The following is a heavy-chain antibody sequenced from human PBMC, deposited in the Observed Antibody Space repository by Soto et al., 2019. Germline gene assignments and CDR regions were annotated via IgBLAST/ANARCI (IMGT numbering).Heavy chain of an antibody. CDR3: AGNDFWSGYNVVYYGMDV. J-gene: IGHJ6*02. CDR1: GFIFKMYW. CDR2: IYNDGTYS. V-gene: IGHV3-74*01. Sequence: GGSLRLSCAASGFIFKMYWMHWVRQSPGKGLVWISRIYNDGTYSDYADSVRGRFTISRDNVNDTLYLQMNSLRAEDTAVYYCAGNDFWSGYNVVYYGMDVWGQGTTVTVSS. D-gene: IGHD3-3*01.